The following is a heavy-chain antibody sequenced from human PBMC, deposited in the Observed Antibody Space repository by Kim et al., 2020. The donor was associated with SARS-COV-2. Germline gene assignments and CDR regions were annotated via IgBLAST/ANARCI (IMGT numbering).Heavy chain of an antibody. CDR3: ARSGSPLKYRWYSSGWNFDY. Sequence: GGSLRLSCAASGFTFSSYDMHWVRQATGKGLEWVSAIGTAGDTYYPGSVKGRFTISRENAKNSLYLQMNSLRAGDTAVYYCARSGSPLKYRWYSSGWNFDYWGQGTLVTVSS. D-gene: IGHD6-19*01. J-gene: IGHJ4*02. CDR1: GFTFSSYD. V-gene: IGHV3-13*04. CDR2: IGTAGDT.